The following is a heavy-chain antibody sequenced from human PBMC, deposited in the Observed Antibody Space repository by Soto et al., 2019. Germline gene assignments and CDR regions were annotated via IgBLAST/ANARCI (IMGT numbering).Heavy chain of an antibody. Sequence: PSETLPHTWTLPGGSISSGDCYCGWIRQRPGKGLEWIGYIYYSWSTYYTPSLKSRVTISVDTSKTQFSLKLSSVTAADTAVYYCASQNGYYDILTGWVNWFDPWRQGTLVTVYS. CDR1: GGSISSGDCY. V-gene: IGHV4-30-4*01. D-gene: IGHD3-9*01. CDR2: IYYSWST. J-gene: IGHJ5*02. CDR3: ASQNGYYDILTGWVNWFDP.